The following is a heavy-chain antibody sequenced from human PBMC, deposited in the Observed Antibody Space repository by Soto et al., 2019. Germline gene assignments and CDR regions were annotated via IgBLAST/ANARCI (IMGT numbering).Heavy chain of an antibody. D-gene: IGHD2-2*01. CDR2: ISAYNGNT. Sequence: ASVKVSCKASGYTFTSYGISWVRQAPGRGLEWMGWISAYNGNTNYAQKLQGRVTMTTDTSTSTAYMELRSLRSDDTAVYYCARDLEDIVVVPAAMGYYFDYWGQGTLVTVSS. V-gene: IGHV1-18*01. CDR3: ARDLEDIVVVPAAMGYYFDY. CDR1: GYTFTSYG. J-gene: IGHJ4*02.